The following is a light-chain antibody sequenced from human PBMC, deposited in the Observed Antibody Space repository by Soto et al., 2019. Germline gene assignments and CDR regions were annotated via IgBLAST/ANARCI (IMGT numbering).Light chain of an antibody. J-gene: IGKJ4*01. CDR2: NAS. CDR1: QSVRTY. Sequence: EIVLTQSPATLSLFPGERATLSCRASQSVRTYLAWYQQKPGQAPRLLISNASNRATGIPARFSGSGSGTDFTLTISSLEAEDFAVYYCHQRSNWPRTFGGGTKGEI. V-gene: IGKV3-11*01. CDR3: HQRSNWPRT.